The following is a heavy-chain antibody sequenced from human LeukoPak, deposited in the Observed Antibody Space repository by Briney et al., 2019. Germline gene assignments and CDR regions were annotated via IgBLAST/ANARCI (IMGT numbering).Heavy chain of an antibody. CDR1: GFTFNDYG. Sequence: LTGGSLRLSCAASGFTFNDYGMSWVRQAPRKGLEWVSGINWNGGSTGYADSVKGRFSISRDNAMNSLYLQLNSLRPEDTAIYYCVRGGASRPDFRGQGTLVTVSS. J-gene: IGHJ4*02. CDR3: VRGGASRPDF. V-gene: IGHV3-20*04. CDR2: INWNGGST. D-gene: IGHD6-6*01.